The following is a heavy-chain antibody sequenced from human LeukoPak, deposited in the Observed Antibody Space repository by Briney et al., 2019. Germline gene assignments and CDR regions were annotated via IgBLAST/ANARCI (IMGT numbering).Heavy chain of an antibody. CDR2: IYAGGGT. J-gene: IGHJ4*02. CDR1: GFTVSSNY. CDR3: VKPNLAVAGTRYFDS. Sequence: PGGSLRLSCAASGFTVSSNYMTWVRQAPGKGLEWVSVIYAGGGTYYADSVKGRFTISRDNSKNTLYLQMSSLRAEDTAVYSCVKPNLAVAGTRYFDSWGQGTLVTVSS. D-gene: IGHD6-19*01. V-gene: IGHV3-53*05.